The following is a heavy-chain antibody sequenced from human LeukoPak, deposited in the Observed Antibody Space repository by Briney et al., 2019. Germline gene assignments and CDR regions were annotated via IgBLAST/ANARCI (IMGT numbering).Heavy chain of an antibody. Sequence: SETLSLTCTVSGGSISSYYWSWIRQPPGKGLEWIGYIYYSGSTNYNPSLKSRVTISVDTSKNQFSLKLSSVTAADTAVYYCAGSGVRDYYYYMDVWGKGTTVTISS. CDR3: AGSGVRDYYYYMDV. CDR2: IYYSGST. CDR1: GGSISSYY. J-gene: IGHJ6*03. V-gene: IGHV4-59*01. D-gene: IGHD2-8*01.